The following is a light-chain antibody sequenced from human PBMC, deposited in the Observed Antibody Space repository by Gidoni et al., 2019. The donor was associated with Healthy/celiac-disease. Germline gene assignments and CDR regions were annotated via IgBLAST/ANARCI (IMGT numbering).Light chain of an antibody. CDR3: QSYDSSLSAVV. CDR2: GNS. Sequence: QSVLTQPHSVSGAPGQRVTITCTGSSSNIGAGYDVHWYQQLPGTAPKLLIYGNSNRPSAVPDRFSGSKSGTSASLAITGLQAEDEADYYCQSYDSSLSAVVFGGGTKLTVL. V-gene: IGLV1-40*01. J-gene: IGLJ2*01. CDR1: SSNIGAGYD.